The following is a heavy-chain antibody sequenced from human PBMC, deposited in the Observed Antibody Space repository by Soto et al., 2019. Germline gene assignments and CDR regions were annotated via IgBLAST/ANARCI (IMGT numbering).Heavy chain of an antibody. Sequence: QLQLQESGPGLVKPSETLSLTCTVSGGSISSSSYYWGWIRQPPGKGLEWIGSIYYSGSTYYNPSLKSRVTISGDTSKNQFSLKLSSVTAADTTVYYCARQGLGYCSGGSCRLFDYWGQGTLVTVSS. CDR1: GGSISSSSYY. J-gene: IGHJ4*02. CDR2: IYYSGST. D-gene: IGHD2-15*01. CDR3: ARQGLGYCSGGSCRLFDY. V-gene: IGHV4-39*01.